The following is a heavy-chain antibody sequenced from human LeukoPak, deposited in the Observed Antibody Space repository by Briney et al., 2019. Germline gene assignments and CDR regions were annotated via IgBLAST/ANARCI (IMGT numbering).Heavy chain of an antibody. CDR2: IYYSGST. D-gene: IGHD2-15*01. V-gene: IGHV4-59*01. J-gene: IGHJ4*02. CDR1: GGSISSYY. CDR3: ARGFPLLDY. Sequence: SETLSLTCTVSGGSISSYYWSWIRQPPGKGLEWIGYIYYSGSTNYNPSLKSRVTISVDTSKNQFSLKLSSVTAADTAVYYCARGFPLLDYWGQGTLVTVSS.